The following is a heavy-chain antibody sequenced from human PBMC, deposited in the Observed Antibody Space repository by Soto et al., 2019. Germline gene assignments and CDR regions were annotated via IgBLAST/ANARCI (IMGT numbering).Heavy chain of an antibody. CDR2: ISHDGSNR. CDR3: ANGEGTVAGLDYYGMDV. J-gene: IGHJ6*02. CDR1: TFTFSGYG. D-gene: IGHD6-19*01. Sequence: QVQLVESGGGVVQPGRSLRLSCAASTFTFSGYGMHWVRQAPGKGLEWVALISHDGSNRYYVDSVKGRFTISRDNSKNTLYLLMNCQRAEYTDVYYWANGEGTVAGLDYYGMDVWGQGTTVTVSS. V-gene: IGHV3-30*18.